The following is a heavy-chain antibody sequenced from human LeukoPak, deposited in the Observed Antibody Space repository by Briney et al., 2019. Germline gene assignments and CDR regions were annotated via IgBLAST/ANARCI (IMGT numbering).Heavy chain of an antibody. Sequence: KPSETLSLTCTVSGGPISSYYWSWIRQPPGKGPEWIAYIYYSGITNYNPSLKSRASISVDTSKNLCSLRLSSVTAADTAVYYCARHAIYSGGYTYWFDPWGLGTLVTVSS. D-gene: IGHD1-26*01. J-gene: IGHJ5*02. V-gene: IGHV4-59*08. CDR3: ARHAIYSGGYTYWFDP. CDR1: GGPISSYY. CDR2: IYYSGIT.